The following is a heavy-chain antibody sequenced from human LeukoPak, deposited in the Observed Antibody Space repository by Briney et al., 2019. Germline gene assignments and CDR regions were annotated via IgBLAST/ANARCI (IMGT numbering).Heavy chain of an antibody. D-gene: IGHD3-10*01. CDR3: ARDRWFGESHYFDY. Sequence: PSETLSLTCTVSGGSISSYYWSWIRQPPGKGLEWIGYIYYSGSTNYNPSLKSRVTISLDKSKNQFSLKLSSVTAADTAVYYCARDRWFGESHYFDYWGQGTLVTVSS. J-gene: IGHJ4*02. CDR2: IYYSGST. V-gene: IGHV4-59*01. CDR1: GGSISSYY.